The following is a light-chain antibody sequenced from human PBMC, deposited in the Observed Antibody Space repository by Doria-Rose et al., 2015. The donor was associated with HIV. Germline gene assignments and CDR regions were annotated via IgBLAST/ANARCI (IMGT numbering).Light chain of an antibody. CDR3: QQSYSTPLT. Sequence: DIQMTQTPSSLSASVGDRVTITCRASQSTGSFLNWYQQKPCKAPKLLIYAASSLQNGASSMFSGSGSGTDFTLTISSLQPEDFATYFCQQSYSTPLTFGGGTKVEIK. V-gene: IGKV1-39*01. J-gene: IGKJ4*01. CDR2: AAS. CDR1: QSTGSF.